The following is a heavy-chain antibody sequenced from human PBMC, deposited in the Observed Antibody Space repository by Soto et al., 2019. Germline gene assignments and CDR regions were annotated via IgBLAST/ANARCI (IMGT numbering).Heavy chain of an antibody. V-gene: IGHV1-18*01. CDR3: ARGGTPIDY. CDR1: GYTFTNFG. J-gene: IGHJ4*02. D-gene: IGHD3-16*01. Sequence: QVQLVQSGAEVKKPGASVKVSCKASGYTFTNFGISWVRQAPRQGLEWMGWISAYNGNTNYAQNFQGRVTTTTATTASPAYMELRSLRSEDPALNYRARGGTPIDYWGQGTLVTFAA. CDR2: ISAYNGNT.